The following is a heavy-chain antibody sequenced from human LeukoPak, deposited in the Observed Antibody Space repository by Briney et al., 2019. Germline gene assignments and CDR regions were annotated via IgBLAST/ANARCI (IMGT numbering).Heavy chain of an antibody. V-gene: IGHV1-69*06. CDR3: ARDFDYYGSETPNWFDP. Sequence: SVKVSCKASGGTFSSYAISWVRQAPGQGLEWMGGIIPIFGTANYAQKFQGRVTITADKSTSTAYMELSSLRSEDTAVYYCARDFDYYGSETPNWFDPWGQGTLVTVSS. J-gene: IGHJ5*02. CDR2: IIPIFGTA. D-gene: IGHD3-10*01. CDR1: GGTFSSYA.